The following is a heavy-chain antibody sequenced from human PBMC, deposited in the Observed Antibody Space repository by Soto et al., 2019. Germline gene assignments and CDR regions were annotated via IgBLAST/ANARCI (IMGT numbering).Heavy chain of an antibody. D-gene: IGHD3-16*01. J-gene: IGHJ4*02. CDR2: IYYSGNT. CDR3: GRMSSPGDYAY. Sequence: QVQLQESGPGVVKPSETLSLTCTISGGSISGYYWTWIRQSPGKGLEYIGYIYYSGNTNYNPSLNSPVTTSADTSKNHFSLKLNSVTAADAAVYCWGRMSSPGDYAYWGQGTLVTVSA. V-gene: IGHV4-59*08. CDR1: GGSISGYY.